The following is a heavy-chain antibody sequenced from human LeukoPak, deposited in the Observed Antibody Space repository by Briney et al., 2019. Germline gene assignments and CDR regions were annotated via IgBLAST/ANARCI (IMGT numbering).Heavy chain of an antibody. Sequence: GGSLSLSLAASGFTFSSYWLSWVRQAPGKGLEWVAKIKKDGSERYYVDSLKGRFTISRDNAKNSLYLQMNSLRAEDTAVYYCARESAVAGSWYFDLWGRGTLVTVSS. D-gene: IGHD6-19*01. CDR2: IKKDGSER. J-gene: IGHJ2*01. V-gene: IGHV3-7*01. CDR1: GFTFSSYW. CDR3: ARESAVAGSWYFDL.